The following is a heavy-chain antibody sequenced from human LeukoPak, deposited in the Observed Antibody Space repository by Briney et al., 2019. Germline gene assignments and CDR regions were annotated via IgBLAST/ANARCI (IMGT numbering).Heavy chain of an antibody. D-gene: IGHD4-17*01. Sequence: GGSLRLSCAASGFTFNNYAMNWVRQAPGKGLEWVSSISGGGETTYYADSAKGRFTISRDNSQNTLYLQMNSLRAEDTAVYYCARAYADYVGYFFFDYWGQGTLVTVSS. J-gene: IGHJ4*02. CDR3: ARAYADYVGYFFFDY. CDR2: ISGGGETT. V-gene: IGHV3-23*01. CDR1: GFTFNNYA.